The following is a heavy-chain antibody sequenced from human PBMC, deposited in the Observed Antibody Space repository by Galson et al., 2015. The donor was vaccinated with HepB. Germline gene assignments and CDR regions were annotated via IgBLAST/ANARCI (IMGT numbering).Heavy chain of an antibody. CDR3: ARDPEGNPYGDYTPFDY. D-gene: IGHD4-17*01. CDR2: ISYDGSNK. V-gene: IGHV3-30-3*01. J-gene: IGHJ4*02. Sequence: SLRLSCAASGFTFSSYAMHWVRQAPGKGLEWVAVISYDGSNKYYADSVKGRFTISRDNSKNTLYLQMNSLRAEDTAVYYCARDPEGNPYGDYTPFDYWGQGTLVTVSS. CDR1: GFTFSSYA.